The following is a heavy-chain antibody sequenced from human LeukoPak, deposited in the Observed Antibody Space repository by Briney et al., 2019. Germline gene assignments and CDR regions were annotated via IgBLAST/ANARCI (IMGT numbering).Heavy chain of an antibody. J-gene: IGHJ4*02. V-gene: IGHV3-30*18. CDR1: GFTVGATD. CDR3: TKIGPVSGTIDY. Sequence: PGGSLRLSCAASGFTVGATDMYWVRRAPGKRLEWVAVLKHDDEIHYMDSVRGRFTISRDNSKNTLLLDMDGLRPEDTATYYCTKIGPVSGTIDYWGQGTLVTVSS. CDR2: LKHDDEI. D-gene: IGHD1-26*01.